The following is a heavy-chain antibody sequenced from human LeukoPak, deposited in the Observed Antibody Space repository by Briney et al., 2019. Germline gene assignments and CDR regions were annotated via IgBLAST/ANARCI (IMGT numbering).Heavy chain of an antibody. V-gene: IGHV3-53*01. J-gene: IGHJ6*02. CDR3: ASGYSSSHIYYYYGMDV. CDR2: IYSGGST. D-gene: IGHD6-13*01. Sequence: PGGSLRLSCAASGFTVSSNYMSWVRQAPGKGLEWVSVIYSGGSTYYADPVKGRFTISRDNSKNTLYLQMNSLRAEDTAVYYCASGYSSSHIYYYYGMDVWGQGTTVTVSS. CDR1: GFTVSSNY.